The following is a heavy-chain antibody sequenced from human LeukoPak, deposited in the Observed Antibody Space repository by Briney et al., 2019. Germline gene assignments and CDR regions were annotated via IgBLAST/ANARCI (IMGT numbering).Heavy chain of an antibody. CDR1: GFTFSSYT. CDR3: AKTNGYYSD. D-gene: IGHD3-22*01. CDR2: ISGSGGTT. Sequence: GGSLRLSCTGSGFTFSSYTMNWVRQAPGKGLEWVSGISGSGGTTYYADSVKGRFTISRDNSKNSLSLQVSSLRAEDTAVYYCAKTNGYYSDWGQGTLV. V-gene: IGHV3-23*01. J-gene: IGHJ4*02.